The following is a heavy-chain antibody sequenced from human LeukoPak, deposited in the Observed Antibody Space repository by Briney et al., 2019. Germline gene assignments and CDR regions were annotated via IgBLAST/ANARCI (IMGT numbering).Heavy chain of an antibody. J-gene: IGHJ4*02. V-gene: IGHV3-7*01. Sequence: GGSLRLSCTGSGITFKAYWMTWVRQAPGKGLEWVANINQDGNVIHYADSVKGRFTTSRDNARSAVSLEMNSLTVEDTAVYYCTTLPHRDSRGYHDLRGQGILVAVSS. CDR2: INQDGNVI. CDR3: TTLPHRDSRGYHDL. CDR1: GITFKAYW. D-gene: IGHD3-22*01.